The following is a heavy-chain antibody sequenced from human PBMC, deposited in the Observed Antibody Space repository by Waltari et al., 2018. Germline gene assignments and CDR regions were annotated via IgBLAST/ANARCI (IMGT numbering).Heavy chain of an antibody. CDR1: GFAVSDNY. Sequence: EVQVVESGGGLIQPGGSLRLSCVASGFAVSDNYMSWVRQAPGKGLEWVALINRGVSAYDADAVKGLCTISRDSSENTFYLQMSSLRVEDTAVYYCARGPPISAKWELCWFDYWGQGTLVTVSS. CDR3: ARGPPISAKWELCWFDY. J-gene: IGHJ4*02. V-gene: IGHV3-53*01. D-gene: IGHD3-16*01. CDR2: INRGVSA.